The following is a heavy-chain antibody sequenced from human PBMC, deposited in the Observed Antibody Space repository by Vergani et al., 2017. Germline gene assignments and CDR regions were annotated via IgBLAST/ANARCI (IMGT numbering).Heavy chain of an antibody. CDR2: ISSSSSYI. J-gene: IGHJ4*02. D-gene: IGHD4-23*01. V-gene: IGHV3-21*04. CDR1: GFTFSSYS. CDR3: ARRGVHYGGNQGSAPEYYFDY. Sequence: EVQLVESGGGLVKPGGSLRLSCAASGFTFSSYSMNWVRQAPGKGLEWVSSISSSSSYIYYADSVKGRFTISRDNAKNSLYLQMNSLRAEDTAVYYCARRGVHYGGNQGSAPEYYFDYWGQGTLVTVSS.